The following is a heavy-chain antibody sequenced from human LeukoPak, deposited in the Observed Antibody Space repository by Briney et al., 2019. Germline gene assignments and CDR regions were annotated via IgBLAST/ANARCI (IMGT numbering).Heavy chain of an antibody. CDR2: MNPKSGAT. V-gene: IGHV1-2*02. CDR1: GYRFTGYF. Sequence: ASVKVSCKTSGYRFTGYFLHWVRQAPGQGLEWMGWMNPKSGATDYARKFQGRVTMTRDTSISTAYMELTRLRSDDTAVYFCARGSDYDDYFYMDFWGKGTTVTVSS. CDR3: ARGSDYDDYFYMDF. J-gene: IGHJ6*03.